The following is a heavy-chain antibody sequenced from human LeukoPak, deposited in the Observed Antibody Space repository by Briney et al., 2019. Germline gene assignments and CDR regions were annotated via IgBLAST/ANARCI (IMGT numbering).Heavy chain of an antibody. D-gene: IGHD3-10*01. Sequence: TFSSYSSSNIYYADSVKGRFTISRDNAKNSPYLQMNSLRAEDTAVYYCARVEVGYWGQGTLVTVSS. J-gene: IGHJ4*02. CDR3: ARVEVGY. CDR2: SSYSSSNI. V-gene: IGHV3-21*01.